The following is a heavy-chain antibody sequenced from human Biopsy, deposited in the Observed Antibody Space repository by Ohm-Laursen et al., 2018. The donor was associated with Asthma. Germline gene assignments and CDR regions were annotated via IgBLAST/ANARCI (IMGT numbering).Heavy chain of an antibody. CDR1: PSSISDYW. Sequence: TLSLTCTVSPSSISDYWWNWIRQFPGKGLEWIGYVYSTGSTMYNPSLKSRVTISVDTSINQVSLKLSSVTAADTAVYYCARATSTWSQSGPHYFDHWGQGALVTVSS. V-gene: IGHV4-59*01. J-gene: IGHJ4*02. CDR2: VYSTGST. CDR3: ARATSTWSQSGPHYFDH. D-gene: IGHD6-13*01.